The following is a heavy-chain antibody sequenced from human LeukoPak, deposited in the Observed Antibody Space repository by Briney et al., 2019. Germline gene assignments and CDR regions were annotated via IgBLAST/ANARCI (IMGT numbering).Heavy chain of an antibody. CDR1: GYTFTSYD. J-gene: IGHJ5*02. CDR2: MNPNSGNT. Sequence: GASVKVSCKASGYTFTSYDINWVRQATGQGLEWMGWMNPNSGNTGYAQKFQGRVTITRNTSISTAYMELSSLRSEDTAVYYCARVPYSSSWLLNWFDPWGQGTLVTVSS. V-gene: IGHV1-8*03. CDR3: ARVPYSSSWLLNWFDP. D-gene: IGHD6-13*01.